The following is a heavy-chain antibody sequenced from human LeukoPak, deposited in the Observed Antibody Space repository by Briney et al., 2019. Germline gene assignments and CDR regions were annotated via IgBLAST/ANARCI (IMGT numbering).Heavy chain of an antibody. D-gene: IGHD3-22*01. J-gene: IGHJ4*02. CDR3: ARQGDYYDSSGRLFDY. CDR1: VGSISSYY. Sequence: SETLSFTCTVSVGSISSYYWSWIRHPPGKGLEWIGYIYYSGSTNYNPSLQSRVNISVDTSKNQFSLKLSSVTAADTAVYYRARQGDYYDSSGRLFDYWGQGTLVTVSS. CDR2: IYYSGST. V-gene: IGHV4-59*08.